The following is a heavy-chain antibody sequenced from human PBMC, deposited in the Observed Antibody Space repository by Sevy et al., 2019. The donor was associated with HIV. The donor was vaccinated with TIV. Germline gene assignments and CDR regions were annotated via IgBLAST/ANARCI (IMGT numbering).Heavy chain of an antibody. D-gene: IGHD2-2*01. CDR2: IYPGDSAT. Sequence: GESLKISCKGSGYSFTSYWIGWVRQMPGKGLEWMGIIYPGDSATRYSPSFQGQVTISADKSISTAYLQWSSLKASDTAMYYCARYRGCSSTSCYYYGMDVWGQGTTVTVSS. V-gene: IGHV5-51*01. J-gene: IGHJ6*02. CDR1: GYSFTSYW. CDR3: ARYRGCSSTSCYYYGMDV.